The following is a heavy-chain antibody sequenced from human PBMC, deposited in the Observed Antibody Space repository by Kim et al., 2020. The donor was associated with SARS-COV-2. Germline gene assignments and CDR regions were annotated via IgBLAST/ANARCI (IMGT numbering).Heavy chain of an antibody. J-gene: IGHJ5*02. D-gene: IGHD6-19*01. Sequence: GGSLRLSCAASGFTFSSYGMHWVRQAPGKGLEWVAVISYDGSNKYYADSVKGRFTISRDNSKNTLYLQMNSLRAEDTAVYYCARDHRRYSSGLADFDPWGQGTLVTVSS. CDR1: GFTFSSYG. V-gene: IGHV3-33*05. CDR3: ARDHRRYSSGLADFDP. CDR2: ISYDGSNK.